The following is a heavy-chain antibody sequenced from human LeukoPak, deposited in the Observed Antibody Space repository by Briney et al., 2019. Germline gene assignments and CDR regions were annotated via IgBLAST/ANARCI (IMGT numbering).Heavy chain of an antibody. CDR1: GFTFSSYW. CDR2: IKKDGSEK. CDR3: ARHLSGVTGYTYGRGIDY. Sequence: GGSLRLSCAASGFTFSSYWMHWVRQAPGKGLEWVANIKKDGSEKYYVDSVKGRFTISRDNAKKTLYLQMNSLRAEDTAVYYCARHLSGVTGYTYGRGIDYWGQGTLVTVSS. V-gene: IGHV3-7*01. D-gene: IGHD5-18*01. J-gene: IGHJ4*02.